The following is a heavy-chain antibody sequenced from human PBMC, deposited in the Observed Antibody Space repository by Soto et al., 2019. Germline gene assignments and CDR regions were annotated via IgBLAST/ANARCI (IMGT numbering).Heavy chain of an antibody. Sequence: EVQLVESGGGLVQPGESLRLSCAASGFTFDYYWMHWVRQAPGKGLVWVSRVHSDGTTTTYADSVKGRFTISRDNARNKVSLQMSSLRAEDTAVYYCARGDRGGFDLWGHGTGVTVAS. D-gene: IGHD3-10*01. CDR2: VHSDGTTT. V-gene: IGHV3-74*01. CDR3: ARGDRGGFDL. J-gene: IGHJ3*01. CDR1: GFTFDYYW.